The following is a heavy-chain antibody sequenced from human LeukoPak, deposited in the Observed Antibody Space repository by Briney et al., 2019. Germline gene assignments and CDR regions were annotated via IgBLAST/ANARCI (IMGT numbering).Heavy chain of an antibody. CDR1: GFTFSSYE. CDR2: ISSSDSAI. J-gene: IGHJ4*02. V-gene: IGHV3-48*03. D-gene: IGHD2-15*01. Sequence: QSGGSLRLSCAASGFTFSSYEMNWVRQAPGKGLEWVSYISSSDSAIYYADSVKGRFTISRDNAKNSLYLQMNSLRAEDTAVYYCASGQVAATNYFDHWGQGTLVTVSS. CDR3: ASGQVAATNYFDH.